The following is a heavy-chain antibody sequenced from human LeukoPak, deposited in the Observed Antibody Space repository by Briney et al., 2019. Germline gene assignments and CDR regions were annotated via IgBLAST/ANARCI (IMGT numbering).Heavy chain of an antibody. Sequence: GGSLRLSCAASGFTFSSYSMSWVRQAPGQGLEWVSSISRSSSYIYYADSVKGRFTISRDNAKNSLYLQMNSLRAEDTAVYYCARGQDRPFYSDSGAKRGYYFDYWGQGTLVTVSS. J-gene: IGHJ4*02. V-gene: IGHV3-21*01. CDR3: ARGQDRPFYSDSGAKRGYYFDY. CDR1: GFTFSSYS. D-gene: IGHD3-22*01. CDR2: ISRSSSYI.